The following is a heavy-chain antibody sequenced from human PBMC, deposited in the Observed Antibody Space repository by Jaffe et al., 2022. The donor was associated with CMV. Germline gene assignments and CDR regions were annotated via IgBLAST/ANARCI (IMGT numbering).Heavy chain of an antibody. Sequence: EVQLVESGGGLVQPGGSLRLSCAASGFIFSRYEMNWVRRAPGKGLEWISYISSSGSTTYYADSVEGRFTISRDDSKNSLYLQMDSLRAEDTAFYYCARVTVTDLEFDYWGQGTLVTVSS. D-gene: IGHD4-17*01. CDR3: ARVTVTDLEFDY. CDR2: ISSSGSTT. V-gene: IGHV3-48*03. J-gene: IGHJ4*02. CDR1: GFIFSRYE.